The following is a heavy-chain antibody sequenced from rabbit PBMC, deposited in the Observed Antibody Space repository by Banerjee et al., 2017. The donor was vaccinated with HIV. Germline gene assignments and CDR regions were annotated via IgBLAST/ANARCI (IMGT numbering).Heavy chain of an antibody. V-gene: IGHV1S40*01. D-gene: IGHD6-1*01. CDR1: GFSFSSGYY. J-gene: IGHJ4*01. CDR3: ARGYNYGTDL. Sequence: QSLEESGGDLVKPGASLTLTCTASGFSFSSGYYMCWVRQAPGKGLEWIACIGAGNGNTAYATWAKGRITISKSSSTTVTLQTTSLTAADTATYFCARGYNYGTDLWGQGTLVTVS. CDR2: IGAGNGNT.